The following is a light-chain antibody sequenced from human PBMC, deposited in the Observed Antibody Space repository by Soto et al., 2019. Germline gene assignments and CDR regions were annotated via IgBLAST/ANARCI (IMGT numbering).Light chain of an antibody. CDR1: TGDVGAYNF. CDR3: CSYAGSFTLV. J-gene: IGLJ3*02. Sequence: QSVLTQPRSVSGSPGQSVTISCTGTTGDVGAYNFVSWYQLHPDKAPKLMIYDANKRPSGVHDRFSASKSGNTASLTISGLQAEDEAYYYGCSYAGSFTLVFGGGTKLTVL. CDR2: DAN. V-gene: IGLV2-11*01.